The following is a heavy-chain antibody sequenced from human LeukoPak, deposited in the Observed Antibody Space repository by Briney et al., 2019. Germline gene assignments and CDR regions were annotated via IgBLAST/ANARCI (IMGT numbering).Heavy chain of an antibody. CDR2: IYYSGST. J-gene: IGHJ5*02. V-gene: IGHV4-61*01. CDR1: GGSVSSGSYY. Sequence: SETLSLTCTVSGGSVSSGSYYWSWIRQPPGKGLEWIGYIYYSGSTNYNPSLKSRVTISVDTSKNQFSLKLSSVTAADTAVYYCARLIVRWFDPWGQGTLVTVSS. CDR3: ARLIVRWFDP. D-gene: IGHD3-16*02.